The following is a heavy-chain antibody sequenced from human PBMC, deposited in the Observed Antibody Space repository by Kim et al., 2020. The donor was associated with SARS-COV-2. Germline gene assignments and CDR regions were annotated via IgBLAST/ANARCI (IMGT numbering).Heavy chain of an antibody. CDR3: ARDHLRFLESSKPNNMDV. J-gene: IGHJ6*02. V-gene: IGHV3-11*06. Sequence: KGRFTISRDNAKNSLYLQMNSLRAEDTAVYYCARDHLRFLESSKPNNMDVWGQGTTVTVSS. D-gene: IGHD3-3*01.